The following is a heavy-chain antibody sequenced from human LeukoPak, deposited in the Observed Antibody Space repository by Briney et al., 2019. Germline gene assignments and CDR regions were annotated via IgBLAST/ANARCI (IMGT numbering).Heavy chain of an antibody. D-gene: IGHD3-10*01. V-gene: IGHV3-23*01. J-gene: IGHJ5*02. CDR3: AKDREVHYYGSERGLYNWFDP. CDR2: ISGSGGST. CDR1: GFTFTSYA. Sequence: PGGSLRLSCAASGFTFTSYAMNWVRQAPGKGLEWVSAISGSGGSTYYADPVKGRFTISRDNSKNTLYLQMNSLRVEDTAIYYCAKDREVHYYGSERGLYNWFDPWGQGTLVTVSS.